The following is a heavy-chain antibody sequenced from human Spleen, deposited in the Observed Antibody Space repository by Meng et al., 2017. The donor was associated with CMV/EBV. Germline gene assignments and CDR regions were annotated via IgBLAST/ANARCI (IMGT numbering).Heavy chain of an antibody. V-gene: IGHV3-30*04. Sequence: LSCTGSGFTFSISAKRWVRQGPGKGLEWMAAISYDGSDKYYADSVKGRFTISRDDSKNTLYLQMSSLRSEDTAVYYCAREEYGFDIWGQGTMVTVSS. CDR1: GFTFSISA. J-gene: IGHJ3*02. CDR3: AREEYGFDI. CDR2: ISYDGSDK.